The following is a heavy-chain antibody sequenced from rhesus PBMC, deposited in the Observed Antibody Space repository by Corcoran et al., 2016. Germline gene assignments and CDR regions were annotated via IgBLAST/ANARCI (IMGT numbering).Heavy chain of an antibody. V-gene: IGHV3S5*01. Sequence: GGGLVQPGGSLKLSCAASGFTFSSYGMSWVRQAPGKGLEWVSAITSGGGITYYADSVKGRFTISRDNSKNTLSLQMNSLRAEDTAVYYCAKASLYYYGSGYYIDDWGQGVLVTVSS. D-gene: IGHD3-28*01. CDR2: ITSGGGIT. J-gene: IGHJ4*01. CDR3: AKASLYYYGSGYYIDD. CDR1: GFTFSSYG.